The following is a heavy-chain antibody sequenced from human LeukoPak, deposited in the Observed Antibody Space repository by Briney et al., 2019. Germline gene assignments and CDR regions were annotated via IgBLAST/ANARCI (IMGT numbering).Heavy chain of an antibody. CDR2: IYYSGST. V-gene: IGHV4-39*07. Sequence: PSETLSLTCTVSGGSISSSSYYWGWIRQPPGKGLEWIGSIYYSGSTYYNPSLKSRVTISVDTSKNQFSLKLSSVTAADTAVYSCARSVTAPYYCFDNWGRGTLVTVSS. CDR3: ARSVTAPYYCFDN. J-gene: IGHJ4*02. CDR1: GGSISSSSYY. D-gene: IGHD2-21*02.